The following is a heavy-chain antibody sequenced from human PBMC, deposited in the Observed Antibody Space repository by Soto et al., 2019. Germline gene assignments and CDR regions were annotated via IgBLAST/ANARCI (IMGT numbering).Heavy chain of an antibody. CDR1: GGTFSSYA. Sequence: SVKVSCKASGGTFSSYAISWVRQAPGQGLEWMGGIIPIFGTANYAQKSQGRVTITADESTSTAYMELSSLRSEDTAVYYCAREGVVVVAATLSYYYYGMDVWGQGTTVTVSS. CDR2: IIPIFGTA. J-gene: IGHJ6*02. CDR3: AREGVVVVAATLSYYYYGMDV. V-gene: IGHV1-69*13. D-gene: IGHD2-15*01.